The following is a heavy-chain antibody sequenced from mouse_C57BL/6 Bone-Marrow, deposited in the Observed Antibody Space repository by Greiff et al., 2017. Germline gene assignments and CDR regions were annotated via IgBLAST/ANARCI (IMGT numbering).Heavy chain of an antibody. V-gene: IGHV3-6*01. CDR1: GYSITSGYY. D-gene: IGHD2-4*01. CDR3: ARSGLRRGFAY. CDR2: ISYDGSN. Sequence: ESGPGLVKPSQSLSLTCSVTGYSITSGYYWNWIRQFPGNKLEWMGYISYDGSNNYNPSLKNRISITRDTSKNQFFLKLNSVTTEDTATYYCARSGLRRGFAYWGQGTLVTVS. J-gene: IGHJ3*01.